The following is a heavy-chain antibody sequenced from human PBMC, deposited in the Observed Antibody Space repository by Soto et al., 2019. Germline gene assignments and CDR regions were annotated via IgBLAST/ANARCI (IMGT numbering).Heavy chain of an antibody. CDR3: ARERPDGARLDP. CDR1: GGSISSSSYY. J-gene: IGHJ5*02. D-gene: IGHD6-6*01. Sequence: SETLSLTCTVSGGSISSSSYYWGWIRQPPGKGLEWIGSINYSGSTYYNPSLKSRVTISVDTSKNQFSLKLSSVTAADTAVYYCARERPDGARLDPWGQGTLVTVSS. V-gene: IGHV4-39*02. CDR2: INYSGST.